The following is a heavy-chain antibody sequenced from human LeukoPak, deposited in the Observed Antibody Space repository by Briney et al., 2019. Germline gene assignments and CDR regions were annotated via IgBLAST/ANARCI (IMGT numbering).Heavy chain of an antibody. CDR3: AKDSWGSNSHDAFDI. CDR2: ISGSGGST. CDR1: GFNFGEYA. D-gene: IGHD3-16*01. J-gene: IGHJ3*02. Sequence: GRSLRLSCTASGFNFGEYAMSWVRQAPGKGLEWVSAISGSGGSTYYADSVKGRFTISRDNSKNTLYLQMNSLRAEDTAVYYCAKDSWGSNSHDAFDIWGQGTMVTVSS. V-gene: IGHV3-23*01.